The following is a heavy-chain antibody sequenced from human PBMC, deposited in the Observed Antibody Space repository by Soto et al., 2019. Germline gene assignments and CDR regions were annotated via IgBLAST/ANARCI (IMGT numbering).Heavy chain of an antibody. D-gene: IGHD3-10*01. Sequence: GGSLRLSCAASGFTFSSYAMSWVRQAPGKGLEWVSAISGSGGSTYYADSVKGRFTISRDNSKNTLYLQMNSLRAEDTAVYYCAKEAREGSGSPDYYYYYYMDVWGKGTTVTVSS. V-gene: IGHV3-23*01. CDR2: ISGSGGST. CDR3: AKEAREGSGSPDYYYYYYMDV. CDR1: GFTFSSYA. J-gene: IGHJ6*03.